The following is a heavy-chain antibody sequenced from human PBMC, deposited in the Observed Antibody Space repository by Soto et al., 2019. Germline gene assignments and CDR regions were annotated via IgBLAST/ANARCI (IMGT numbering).Heavy chain of an antibody. V-gene: IGHV1-18*01. D-gene: IGHD5-18*01. Sequence: QVQLVQSGAEVKKPGASVKVSCKASGYTFTRYGISWVRQAPGQGLEWMGWISAYNGNTNYAQKLQGRVTMTTDTSTSTAYMELRSLRSDDTAVYYCARDPRLGIQLYLPFDYWGQGTLVTVSS. J-gene: IGHJ4*02. CDR1: GYTFTRYG. CDR3: ARDPRLGIQLYLPFDY. CDR2: ISAYNGNT.